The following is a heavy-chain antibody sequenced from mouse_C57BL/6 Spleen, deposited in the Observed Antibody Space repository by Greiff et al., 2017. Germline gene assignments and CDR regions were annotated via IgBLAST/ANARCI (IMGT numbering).Heavy chain of an antibody. CDR3: ARGIYYGNSIDY. Sequence: QVQLKQPGAELVKPGASVKLSCKASGYTFTSYWMHWVKQRPGQGLEWIGMIHPNSGSTNYNEKFKSKATLTVDKSSSTAYMQLSSLTSEDSAVYYCARGIYYGNSIDYWGQGTTLTVSS. D-gene: IGHD2-1*01. CDR1: GYTFTSYW. J-gene: IGHJ2*01. V-gene: IGHV1-64*01. CDR2: IHPNSGST.